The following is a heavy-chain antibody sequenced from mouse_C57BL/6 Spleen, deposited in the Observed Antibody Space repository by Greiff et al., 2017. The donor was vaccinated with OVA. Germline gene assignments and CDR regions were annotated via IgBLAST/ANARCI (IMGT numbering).Heavy chain of an antibody. V-gene: IGHV3-6*01. CDR3: ARDLGQGDY. CDR1: GYSLTRGYY. D-gene: IGHD3-3*01. Sequence: VHLVESGPGLVKPSQSLSLTCSVTGYSLTRGYYWNWIRQFPGNKLEWMGYISYDGSNNYNPSLKNRISITRDTSKNQFFLKLNSVTTEDTATYYCARDLGQGDYWGQGTTLTVSS. J-gene: IGHJ2*01. CDR2: ISYDGSN.